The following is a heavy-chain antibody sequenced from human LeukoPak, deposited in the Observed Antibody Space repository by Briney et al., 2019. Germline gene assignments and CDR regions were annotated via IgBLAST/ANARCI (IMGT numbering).Heavy chain of an antibody. CDR3: ARNGGNSDFDY. CDR2: IYHSGDT. Sequence: SGTLSLTCAVSGGSISSRNWWSWVRQPPGKGLEWIGEIYHSGDTNYNPSLESRVTISVDKSKNQFSLKLNSVTAADTAVYYCARNGGNSDFDYWGQGTLVTVSS. D-gene: IGHD4-23*01. J-gene: IGHJ4*02. V-gene: IGHV4-4*02. CDR1: GGSISSRNW.